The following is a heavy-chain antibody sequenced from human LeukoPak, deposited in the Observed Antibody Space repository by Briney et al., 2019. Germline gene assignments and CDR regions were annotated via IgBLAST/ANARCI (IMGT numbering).Heavy chain of an antibody. J-gene: IGHJ6*02. CDR1: GFTFSSYA. CDR3: ARGKLHPGLLRFLEWSPYYYYYGMDV. CDR2: ISYDGSNK. D-gene: IGHD3-3*01. Sequence: GGSLRLSCAASGFTFSSYAMHWVRQAPGKGLEWVAVISYDGSNKYYADSVKGRFTISRDNSKNTLYLQMNSLRAEDTAVYYCARGKLHPGLLRFLEWSPYYYYYGMDVWGQGTTVTVSS. V-gene: IGHV3-30-3*01.